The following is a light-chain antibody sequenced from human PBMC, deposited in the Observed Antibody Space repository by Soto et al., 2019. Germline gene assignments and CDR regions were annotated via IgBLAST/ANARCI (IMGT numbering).Light chain of an antibody. CDR1: QSVTRND. J-gene: IGKJ2*01. CDR2: SAS. CDR3: QQYSASPRT. Sequence: EIVMTQSPGTLSLSPVEKATLSCMASQSVTRNDLAWYQHKPGQAPRLLIHSASSRATGIPDRFSASGTGTDFTLTISKLEPEDSAVYYCQQYSASPRTFGQGTKVDIK. V-gene: IGKV3-20*01.